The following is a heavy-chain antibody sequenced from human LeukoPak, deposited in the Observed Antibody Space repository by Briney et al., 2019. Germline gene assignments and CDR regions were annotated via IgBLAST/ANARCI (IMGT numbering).Heavy chain of an antibody. CDR2: ISGSGGST. D-gene: IGHD5-18*01. CDR1: GFTFSSYA. CDR3: ARSFGYGVDAFDI. J-gene: IGHJ3*02. Sequence: GGSLRLSCAASGFTFSSYAMSWVRQAPGKGLEWVSAISGSGGSTYYADSVKGRFTISRDNSKNTLYLQMNGLRAEDTAIYYCARSFGYGVDAFDIWGQGTMVTVSS. V-gene: IGHV3-23*01.